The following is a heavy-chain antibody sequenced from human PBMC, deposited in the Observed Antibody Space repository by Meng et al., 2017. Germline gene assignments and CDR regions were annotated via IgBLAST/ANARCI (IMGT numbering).Heavy chain of an antibody. CDR3: ARSSSGYYFDY. CDR2: ISYDGSNK. CDR1: GFTFSSYA. V-gene: IGHV3-30*01. D-gene: IGHD3-22*01. Sequence: VQVVESGGGVVQPGRALRLSCAASGFTFSSYAMHWVRQAPGKGLEWVAVISYDGSNKYYADSVKGRFTISRDNSKNTLYLQMNSLRAEDTAVYYCARSSSGYYFDYWGQGTLVTVSS. J-gene: IGHJ4*02.